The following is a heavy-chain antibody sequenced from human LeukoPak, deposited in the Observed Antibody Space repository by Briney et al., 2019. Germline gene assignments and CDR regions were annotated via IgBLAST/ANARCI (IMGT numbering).Heavy chain of an antibody. CDR3: ARGNAHAFDI. Sequence: GGSLRLSCAASGFTFSTSWMHWVRQAPGKGLVWVSRIHSDGSSTTSADSVKGRFTISRNNAENTLYLQMNSLRAEDTAVYFCARGNAHAFDIWGQGTMVTVSS. D-gene: IGHD1-1*01. CDR2: IHSDGSST. V-gene: IGHV3-74*01. CDR1: GFTFSTSW. J-gene: IGHJ3*02.